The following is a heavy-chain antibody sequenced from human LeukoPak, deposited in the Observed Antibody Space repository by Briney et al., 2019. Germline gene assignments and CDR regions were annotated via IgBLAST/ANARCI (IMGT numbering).Heavy chain of an antibody. Sequence: PGGSLRLSCAASGFTFSSYSMNWVRQAPGKGLEWVSSISSSSSYIYYADSVKGRFTISRDNAKNSLYLQMKSLRAEDKAVYYCATMDIVVVPAADNWFDPWGQGTLVTVSS. CDR3: ATMDIVVVPAADNWFDP. CDR2: ISSSSSYI. CDR1: GFTFSSYS. D-gene: IGHD2-2*03. V-gene: IGHV3-21*01. J-gene: IGHJ5*02.